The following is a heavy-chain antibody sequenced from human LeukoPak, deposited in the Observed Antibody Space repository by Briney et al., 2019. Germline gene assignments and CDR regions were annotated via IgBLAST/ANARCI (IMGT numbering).Heavy chain of an antibody. V-gene: IGHV1-18*01. D-gene: IGHD5-18*01. CDR1: GYTFTNYG. Sequence: ASVKVSCKTSGYTFTNYGISWVRQAPGQGLEWMGWISGYNGDTNYAQKLQGRVTMTTDTSTSKAYMELRSLRSDDTAVYYCARDSGGYNYDPTGFDYWGQGTLVTVSS. J-gene: IGHJ4*02. CDR3: ARDSGGYNYDPTGFDY. CDR2: ISGYNGDT.